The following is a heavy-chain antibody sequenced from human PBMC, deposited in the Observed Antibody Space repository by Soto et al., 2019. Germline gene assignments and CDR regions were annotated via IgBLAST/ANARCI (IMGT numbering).Heavy chain of an antibody. D-gene: IGHD2-15*01. CDR2: IYYSGST. J-gene: IGHJ4*02. CDR1: GGSISSYY. CDR3: ARMVVVVGGFDY. Sequence: PSETLSLTCTVSGGSISSYYWSWIRQPPGKGLEWIGYIYYSGSTNYNPSLKSRVTISVDTSKNQFSLKQSSVTAADTAVYYCARMVVVVGGFDYWGQGTLVTVSS. V-gene: IGHV4-59*01.